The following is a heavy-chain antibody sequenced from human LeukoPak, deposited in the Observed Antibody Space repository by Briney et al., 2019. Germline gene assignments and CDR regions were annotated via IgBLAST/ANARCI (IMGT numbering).Heavy chain of an antibody. J-gene: IGHJ3*02. Sequence: TGGSLRLACAASGFSFSTIYMSRVRHTPGQGLEWVANINVDGTAEYYVDSVKGRFTISRDNAKNSLYLQMNSLRAEDTAVYYCARDPYRFAFDIWGQGTVVLVSS. CDR3: ARDPYRFAFDI. CDR1: GFSFSTIY. D-gene: IGHD1-26*01. CDR2: INVDGTAE. V-gene: IGHV3-7*03.